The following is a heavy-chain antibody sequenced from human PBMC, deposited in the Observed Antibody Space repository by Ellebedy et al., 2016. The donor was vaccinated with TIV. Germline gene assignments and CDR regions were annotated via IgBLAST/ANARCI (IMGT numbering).Heavy chain of an antibody. D-gene: IGHD2/OR15-2a*01. CDR3: ERSSPTISYYYYYYMDV. V-gene: IGHV4-39*01. Sequence: SETLSLXXTVSGGSISSSSYYWGWIRQPPGKGLEWIGSIYYSGSTYYNPSLKSRVTISVDTSKNQFSLKLSSVTAADTAVYFCERSSPTISYYYYYYMDVWGKGTTVTVSS. CDR1: GGSISSSSYY. J-gene: IGHJ6*03. CDR2: IYYSGST.